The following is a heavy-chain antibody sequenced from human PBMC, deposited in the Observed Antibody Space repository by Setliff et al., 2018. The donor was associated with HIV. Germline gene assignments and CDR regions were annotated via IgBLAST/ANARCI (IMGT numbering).Heavy chain of an antibody. CDR1: GYSFTSYA. CDR2: ISTSEGDT. D-gene: IGHD6-19*01. CDR3: ARLAHTRKLVDGVAVRAFDI. J-gene: IGHJ3*02. Sequence: ASVKVSCKPSGYSFTSYALSWVRQAPAQGLEWMGWISTSEGDTEYAQKLQGRVTMTTDPSTSTAYMELRSLRSDDTAIYYCARLAHTRKLVDGVAVRAFDIWGQGT. V-gene: IGHV1-18*01.